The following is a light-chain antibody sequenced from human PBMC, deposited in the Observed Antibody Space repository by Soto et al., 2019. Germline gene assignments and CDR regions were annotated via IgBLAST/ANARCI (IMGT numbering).Light chain of an antibody. CDR1: SSDVGGYKY. J-gene: IGLJ2*01. CDR2: EVS. Sequence: QSALTQPASVSGSPGQSITISCTGTSSDVGGYKYVSWYQQHPGKAPKLMIYEVSNRPSGVSNRFSASKSGNTASLTISGLQAEDEADYYCSSYTSSSTVLFGGGTKLTVL. V-gene: IGLV2-14*01. CDR3: SSYTSSSTVL.